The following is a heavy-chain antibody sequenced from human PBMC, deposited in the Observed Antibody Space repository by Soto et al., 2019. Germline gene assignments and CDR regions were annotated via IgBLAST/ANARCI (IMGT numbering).Heavy chain of an antibody. J-gene: IGHJ6*02. V-gene: IGHV3-30-3*02. CDR1: GVTFRRYA. Sequence: PWGSLGLACAASGVTFRRYAMDWVRQTPGKGLEWVAVISYDGSNKYYADSVKGRFTISRDTSKNTLYLQMNSLRAEDTAVDYCATPGVSWRYGMDVWGQGTTVTVS. CDR2: ISYDGSNK. D-gene: IGHD2-8*01. CDR3: ATPGVSWRYGMDV.